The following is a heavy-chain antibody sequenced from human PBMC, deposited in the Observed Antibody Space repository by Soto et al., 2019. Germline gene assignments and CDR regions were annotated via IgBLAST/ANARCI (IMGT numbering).Heavy chain of an antibody. CDR1: GFTFSNAW. J-gene: IGHJ3*02. V-gene: IGHV3-15*07. CDR2: IKSKTDGGTT. Sequence: GGSLRLSCAASGFTFSNAWMNWVRQAPGKGLEWVGRIKSKTDGGTTDYAAPVKGRFTISRDDSKNTLYLQMNSLKTEDTAVYYCTTDDGATYYDFSRDDAFDIWGQGTMVTVSS. D-gene: IGHD3-3*01. CDR3: TTDDGATYYDFSRDDAFDI.